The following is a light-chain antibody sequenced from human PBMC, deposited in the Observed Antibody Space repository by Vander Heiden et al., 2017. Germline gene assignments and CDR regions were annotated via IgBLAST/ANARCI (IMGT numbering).Light chain of an antibody. CDR2: GAS. Sequence: DIVMTPSPSTLSVSPGERATLSCRASQSVSSNLDWYQQKPGQAPRLLIYGASTRATGIPARFSGSGSGTEFTLTISSLQSEDFAVYYCQQYNNGPVYTCGQGTKLEIK. J-gene: IGKJ2*01. V-gene: IGKV3-15*01. CDR1: QSVSSN. CDR3: QQYNNGPVYT.